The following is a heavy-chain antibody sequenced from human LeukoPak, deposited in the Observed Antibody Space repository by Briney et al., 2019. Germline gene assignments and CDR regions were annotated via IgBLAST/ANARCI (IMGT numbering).Heavy chain of an antibody. CDR3: TRVKGGIATAGNYFDF. V-gene: IGHV3-30-3*01. D-gene: IGHD6-13*01. J-gene: IGHJ4*02. CDR2: ISYGGSNK. CDR1: GFAFSSYA. Sequence: PGRSLGLSCAASGFAFSSYAMHWVRQAPGKGLEWVALISYGGSNKYYADSVKGRFTISRDNSRNTLYLQMNSLRSEDTAVYYCTRVKGGIATAGNYFDFWGQGTLVTVSS.